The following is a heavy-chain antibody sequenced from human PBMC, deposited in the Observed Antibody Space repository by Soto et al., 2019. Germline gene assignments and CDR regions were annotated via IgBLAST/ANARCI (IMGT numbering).Heavy chain of an antibody. CDR1: GFTFSDYY. V-gene: IGHV3-11*01. Sequence: GGSLRLSCAASGFTFSDYYMSWIRQAPGKGLEWVSYISSSGSTIYYADSVKGRFTISRDNAKNSLYLQMNSLRAEDTAVYYCARDLYYDILTGYYDGNWFDPWGQGTLVTVSS. CDR3: ARDLYYDILTGYYDGNWFDP. J-gene: IGHJ5*02. CDR2: ISSSGSTI. D-gene: IGHD3-9*01.